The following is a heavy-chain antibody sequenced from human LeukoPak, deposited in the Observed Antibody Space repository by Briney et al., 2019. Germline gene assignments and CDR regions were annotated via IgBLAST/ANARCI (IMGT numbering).Heavy chain of an antibody. CDR1: GFTLSTYA. D-gene: IGHD3-10*02. CDR2: ISSSGSTI. J-gene: IGHJ6*04. V-gene: IGHV3-48*03. CDR3: AELGITMIGGV. Sequence: GGSLRLSCAASGFTLSTYAMNWVRQAPGKGLEWVSYISSSGSTIYYADSVKGRFTISRDNAKNSLYLQMSSLRAEDTAVYYCAELGITMIGGVWGKGTTVTISS.